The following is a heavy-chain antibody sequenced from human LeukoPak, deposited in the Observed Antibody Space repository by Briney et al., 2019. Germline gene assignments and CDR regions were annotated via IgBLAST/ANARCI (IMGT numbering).Heavy chain of an antibody. D-gene: IGHD2-21*02. J-gene: IGHJ4*02. CDR1: GFTFSSYS. V-gene: IGHV3-21*01. CDR2: ISSSSSYI. Sequence: GGSLRLSCAASGFTFSSYSMNWVRQAPGKGLEWVSSISSSSSYIYYADSVKGRFTISRDNAKNSLYLQMNSLRAEDTAVYYCARDPGYCGGNCYSKFDYWGQGTLVTVSS. CDR3: ARDPGYCGGNCYSKFDY.